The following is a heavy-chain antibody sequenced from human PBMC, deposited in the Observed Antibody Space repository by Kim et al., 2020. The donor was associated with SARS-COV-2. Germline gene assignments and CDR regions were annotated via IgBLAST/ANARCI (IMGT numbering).Heavy chain of an antibody. CDR2: ICYDGSNK. CDR3: ARDTELLGAFDY. J-gene: IGHJ4*02. D-gene: IGHD1-7*01. CDR1: GFNFSYYA. V-gene: IGHV3-33*08. Sequence: GGSLRLSCATSGFNFSYYAMHWVRQAPGKGLEWVGVICYDGSNKFYPDSVKGRFTISRDDSKNTLYLRMNSLRAEDTAVYYCARDTELLGAFDYWGQGTLVTVSS.